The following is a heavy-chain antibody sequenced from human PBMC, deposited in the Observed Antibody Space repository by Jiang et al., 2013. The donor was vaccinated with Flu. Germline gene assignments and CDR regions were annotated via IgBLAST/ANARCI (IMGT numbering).Heavy chain of an antibody. CDR1: GFTFSDYY. V-gene: IGHV3-11*01. D-gene: IGHD2-21*01. CDR2: ISSSGSTI. J-gene: IGHJ2*01. CDR3: ARGACGGDCYRLVPRWYFDL. Sequence: QLLESGGGLVKPGGSLRLSCAASGFTFSDYYMSWIRQAPGKGLEWVSYISSSGSTIYYADSVKGRFTISRDNAKNSLYLQMNSLRAEDTAVYYCARGACGGDCYRLVPRWYFDLWGRGTLVTVSS.